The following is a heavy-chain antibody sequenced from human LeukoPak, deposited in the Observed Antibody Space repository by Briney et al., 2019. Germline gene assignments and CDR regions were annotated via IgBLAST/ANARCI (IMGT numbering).Heavy chain of an antibody. CDR1: GGSFSGYY. V-gene: IGHV4-34*01. Sequence: SETLSLTCAVYGGSFSGYYWSWIRQPPGKGLEWIGEINHSGSTNYNPSLKSRVTISVDTSKNQFSLKLSSVTAADTAVYYCARPYYYDSSGYYGYWGQGTLVTVSS. CDR2: INHSGST. J-gene: IGHJ4*02. CDR3: ARPYYYDSSGYYGY. D-gene: IGHD3-22*01.